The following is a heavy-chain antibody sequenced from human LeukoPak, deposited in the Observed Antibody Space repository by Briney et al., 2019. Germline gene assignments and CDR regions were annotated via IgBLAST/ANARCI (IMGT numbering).Heavy chain of an antibody. CDR3: ARQDSGYASYSFDY. V-gene: IGHV5-51*01. CDR1: GYSFTNYW. CDR2: IYPGDSDI. Sequence: GESLKISCKGSGYSFTNYWIGWVCQMPGKGLEWMGIIYPGDSDIRYSPSFQGQVTISADKSISTAYLQWSSLKASDTAMYYCARQDSGYASYSFDYWGQGTLVTVSS. J-gene: IGHJ4*02. D-gene: IGHD5-12*01.